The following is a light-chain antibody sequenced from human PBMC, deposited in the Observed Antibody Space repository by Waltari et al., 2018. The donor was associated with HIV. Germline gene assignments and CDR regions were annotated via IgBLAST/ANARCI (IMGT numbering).Light chain of an antibody. V-gene: IGLV3-25*03. CDR2: KDR. Sequence: SYELTQPPSVSVSPGQTARITCSGDALPSHYPSWYQQKPGQAPVLVIYKDRERPSGIPERFSGSKAGTTVTLTISGVQADDEADYYCQSPDKDDSSHVVFGGGTKLTAL. CDR3: QSPDKDDSSHVV. J-gene: IGLJ2*01. CDR1: ALPSHY.